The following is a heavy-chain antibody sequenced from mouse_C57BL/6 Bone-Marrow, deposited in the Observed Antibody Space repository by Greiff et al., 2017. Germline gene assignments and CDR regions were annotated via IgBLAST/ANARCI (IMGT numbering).Heavy chain of an antibody. CDR3: AREGGLRYYFDY. J-gene: IGHJ2*01. Sequence: VQLQQSGAELVRPGASVKLSCKASGYTFTDYYINWVKQRPGQGLEWIARIYPGSGNTYYNEKFKGKATLTAEKSSSTAYMQLSSLTSEDSAVYFCAREGGLRYYFDYWGQGTTLTVAS. D-gene: IGHD2-2*01. CDR1: GYTFTDYY. V-gene: IGHV1-76*01. CDR2: IYPGSGNT.